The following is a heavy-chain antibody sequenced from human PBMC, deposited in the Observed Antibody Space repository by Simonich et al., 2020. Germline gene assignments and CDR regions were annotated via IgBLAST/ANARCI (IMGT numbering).Heavy chain of an antibody. J-gene: IGHJ3*02. CDR2: INPNSGGT. V-gene: IGHV1-2*02. Sequence: QVQLVQSGAEVKKPGASVKFSCKAPGYTFTGLYMPGVGQAPGQGLGWMGWINPNSGGTNYAKKVQGRVTMTRDTSISTAYMELSRLRSDDTAVYYCARVRFEAFDIWGQGTMVTVSS. CDR1: GYTFTGLY. CDR3: ARVRFEAFDI.